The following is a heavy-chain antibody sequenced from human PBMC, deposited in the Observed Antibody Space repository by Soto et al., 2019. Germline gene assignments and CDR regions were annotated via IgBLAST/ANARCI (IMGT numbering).Heavy chain of an antibody. D-gene: IGHD6-19*01. CDR3: ARDAGYSSGPSIDY. CDR2: IKQDGSEK. V-gene: IGHV3-7*01. CDR1: GFTFSSYW. J-gene: IGHJ4*02. Sequence: GGSLRLSCAASGFTFSSYWMSWVRQAPGKGLEWVANIKQDGSEKYYVDSVKGRFTISRDNAKNSLYLQMNSLRAEDTAVYYCARDAGYSSGPSIDYWGRGTLVTVSS.